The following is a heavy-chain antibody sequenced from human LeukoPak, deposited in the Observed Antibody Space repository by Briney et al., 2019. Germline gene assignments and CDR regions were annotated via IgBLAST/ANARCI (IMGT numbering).Heavy chain of an antibody. CDR3: ARGEGYYDFSPVDY. CDR1: GGSISSSSYY. CDR2: IYYSGST. J-gene: IGHJ4*02. V-gene: IGHV4-39*01. Sequence: SETLSLTCTVSGGSISSSSYYWGWIRQPPGKGLEWIGSIYYSGSTYYNPSLKSRVTISVDTSKNQFSLKLSSVTAANTAVYYCARGEGYYDFSPVDYWGQGTLVTVSS. D-gene: IGHD3-3*01.